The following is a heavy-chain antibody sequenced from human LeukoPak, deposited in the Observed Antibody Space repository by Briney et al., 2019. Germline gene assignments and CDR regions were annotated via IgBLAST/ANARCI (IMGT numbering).Heavy chain of an antibody. J-gene: IGHJ5*02. D-gene: IGHD2-21*02. Sequence: SETLSLTCTGSGGSISSSSFYWGWIRQPPGKGLEWIGSIYYSGSTYYNPSLKSRLTMSVDTSKNQFSLKLSSVTAADTAVYYCARARVVVTAPTYNWFDPWGQGTLVTVSS. CDR3: ARARVVVTAPTYNWFDP. CDR2: IYYSGST. CDR1: GGSISSSSFY. V-gene: IGHV4-39*07.